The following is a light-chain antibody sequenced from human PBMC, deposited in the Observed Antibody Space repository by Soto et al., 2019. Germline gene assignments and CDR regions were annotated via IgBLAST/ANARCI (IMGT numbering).Light chain of an antibody. CDR2: DAS. V-gene: IGKV3-11*01. CDR3: QQRSNWIT. Sequence: VVTQSNISLPFTLGQPASISCRSSQSVSSSYLAWYQQKPGQAPRLLIYDASNRATGIPARFSGSGSGTDFTLTISSLEPEDFAVYYCQQRSNWITFAQGARLEI. CDR1: QSVSSSY. J-gene: IGKJ5*01.